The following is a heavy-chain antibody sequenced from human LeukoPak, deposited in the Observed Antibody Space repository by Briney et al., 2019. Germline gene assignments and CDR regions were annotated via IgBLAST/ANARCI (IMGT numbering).Heavy chain of an antibody. V-gene: IGHV5-51*01. CDR3: ARRVDGDQPFDY. CDR1: GSSFTSYW. D-gene: IGHD2-2*01. J-gene: IGHJ4*02. CDR2: IYPGDSDT. Sequence: GASLKTSCKGSGSSFTSYWIGCVRQLAGKVLEWMAIIYPGDSDTSYSPAFQRQVTISANTSISTAYLQWSSLKASYTAMYYCARRVDGDQPFDYWGQGTLVTVSS.